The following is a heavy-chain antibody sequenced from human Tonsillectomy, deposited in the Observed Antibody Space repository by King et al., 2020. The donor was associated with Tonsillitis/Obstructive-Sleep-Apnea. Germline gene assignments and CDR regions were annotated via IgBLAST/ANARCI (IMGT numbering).Heavy chain of an antibody. J-gene: IGHJ4*02. D-gene: IGHD3-16*02. CDR3: ARGLVNPRYFDY. Sequence: VQLVESGGGLVQPGGSLRLSCAASGFTVSSNHMSWVRQAPGKGLEWVSAIYSGGNIHYADSVKGRFTISRDNSKNTLYVQMNSLRAEDTAVYYCARGLVNPRYFDYWGQGTLVTVSS. CDR2: IYSGGNI. V-gene: IGHV3-66*01. CDR1: GFTVSSNH.